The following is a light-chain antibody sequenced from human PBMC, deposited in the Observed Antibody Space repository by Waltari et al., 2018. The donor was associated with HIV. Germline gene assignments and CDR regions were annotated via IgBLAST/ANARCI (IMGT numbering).Light chain of an antibody. Sequence: QSALTQPRSLSGYPGQTGTISWTGTSSDDSSDNYVSWYQHHPGKAPNLILYDVSARSSGVPVRFPGALSCTTASLTISGLQAEDEADYNCCSYAGTYTLVVFGGGTKLTVL. CDR1: SSDDSSDNY. J-gene: IGLJ2*01. CDR3: CSYAGTYTLVV. CDR2: DVS. V-gene: IGLV2-11*01.